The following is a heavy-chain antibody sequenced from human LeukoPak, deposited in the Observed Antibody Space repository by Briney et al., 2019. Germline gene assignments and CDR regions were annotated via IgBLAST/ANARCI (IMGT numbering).Heavy chain of an antibody. J-gene: IGHJ6*04. CDR2: MSSSSSYT. CDR3: AKDVGIAAAGYYYYYYGMDV. D-gene: IGHD6-13*01. Sequence: SGGSLRLSCAASGFTFSDYYMSWIRPAPGKGLEWVSYMSSSSSYTNYADSVKGRFTISRDNAKNSLYLQMNSLRTEDTALYYCAKDVGIAAAGYYYYYYGMDVWGEGTTVTVSS. CDR1: GFTFSDYY. V-gene: IGHV3-11*05.